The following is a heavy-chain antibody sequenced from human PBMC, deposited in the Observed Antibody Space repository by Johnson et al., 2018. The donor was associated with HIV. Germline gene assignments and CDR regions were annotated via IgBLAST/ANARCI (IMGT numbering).Heavy chain of an antibody. Sequence: QMQLVESGGGVVQPGRSLRLSCAASGFTFSSYGMHWVRQAPGKGLEWVAVISYDGSNKYYADSVKGRFTISRDNSKNTLYLQMNSLRAEDTAVYYCARDGGYSSSWYKYAFDIWGQGTLVTVS. J-gene: IGHJ3*02. CDR2: ISYDGSNK. V-gene: IGHV3-30*03. CDR1: GFTFSSYG. D-gene: IGHD6-13*01. CDR3: ARDGGYSSSWYKYAFDI.